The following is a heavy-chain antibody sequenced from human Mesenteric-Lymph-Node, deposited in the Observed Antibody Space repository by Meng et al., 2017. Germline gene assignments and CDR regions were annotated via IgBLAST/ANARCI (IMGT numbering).Heavy chain of an antibody. CDR2: INSDGSLT. V-gene: IGHV3-74*01. CDR3: ARDVVVGQTTRAPFDY. Sequence: GESLKISCAASGFTFSNHWMHWVRQVPGKELVWVPRINSDGSLTSYTDSVKGRFTISRDNARNTLYLQMTSLRAEDTAVYYCARDVVVGQTTRAPFDYWGQGTLVTVSS. D-gene: IGHD3-22*01. J-gene: IGHJ4*02. CDR1: GFTFSNHW.